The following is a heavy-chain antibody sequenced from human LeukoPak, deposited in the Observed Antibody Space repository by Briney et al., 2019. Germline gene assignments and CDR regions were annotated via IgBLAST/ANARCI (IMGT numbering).Heavy chain of an antibody. Sequence: GGSLRLSCAASGFTFSSYWMHWVRHARGKGLVWVSRINSDGSSTIYADCVKGRFTISRDNAKNTLYLQMNTLRAEDTAVYYCARAALFDRAGDFDYWGQGTLVTVSS. D-gene: IGHD3-3*01. CDR2: INSDGSST. CDR3: ARAALFDRAGDFDY. CDR1: GFTFSSYW. J-gene: IGHJ4*02. V-gene: IGHV3-74*01.